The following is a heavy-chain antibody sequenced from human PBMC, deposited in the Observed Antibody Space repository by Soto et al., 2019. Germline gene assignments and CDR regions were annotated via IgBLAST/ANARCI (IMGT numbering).Heavy chain of an antibody. V-gene: IGHV3-23*01. CDR3: AKVVAGTNWFDP. CDR1: GFTFSSYD. Sequence: EVQLLESGGGLVQPGGSLRLSCAASGFTFSSYDMTWVRQAPGKGLEWVSSISGSAVGTYHADAVKGRFTISRDNSKNTLHLQINSLRAEDTAVYYCAKVVAGTNWFDPWGQGTLVTVCS. D-gene: IGHD2-21*01. CDR2: ISGSAVGT. J-gene: IGHJ5*02.